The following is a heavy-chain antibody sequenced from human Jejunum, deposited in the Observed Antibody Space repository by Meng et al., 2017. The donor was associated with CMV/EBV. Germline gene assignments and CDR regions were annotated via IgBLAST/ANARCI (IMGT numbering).Heavy chain of an antibody. Sequence: QIILKEFGTTLVNPTQPLTRSCSCSGFSPSTRGGGVGWIRQPPGKALEWLALIYRGDDKRYSPSLNSRLTIAKDTSKNEVVLTLTNMGPIDTGTYYCAHFVGGYYPSRPDYWGQGTLVTVSS. CDR3: AHFVGGYYPSRPDY. CDR1: GFSPSTRGGG. V-gene: IGHV2-5*02. CDR2: IYRGDDK. J-gene: IGHJ4*02. D-gene: IGHD1-26*01.